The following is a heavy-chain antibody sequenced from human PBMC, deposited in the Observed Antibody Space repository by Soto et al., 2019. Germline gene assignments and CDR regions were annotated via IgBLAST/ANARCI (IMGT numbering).Heavy chain of an antibody. J-gene: IGHJ4*02. CDR1: GGSISSYY. CDR2: IYYSGST. Sequence: SETLSLTCTVSGGSISSYYWSWIRQPPGKGLEWIGYIYYSGSTNYNPSLKSRVTISVDTSKNQFSLKLSSVTAADTAVYYCARLRGSWRQFDYWGQGTLVTVSS. V-gene: IGHV4-59*01. CDR3: ARLRGSWRQFDY. D-gene: IGHD6-13*01.